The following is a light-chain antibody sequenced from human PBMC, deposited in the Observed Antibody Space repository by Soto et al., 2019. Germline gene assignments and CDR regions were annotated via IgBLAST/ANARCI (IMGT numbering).Light chain of an antibody. CDR3: QQYYNTSPHT. V-gene: IGKV4-1*01. Sequence: DIVMTQSPDSLAVSLGERATINCKSSQNVVYKSNYENCLAWYQQKPGQPPKLLIYWASTRKPRVPDRFSGSGTGSHFTRTISSLQAEDVAVYYWQQYYNTSPHTLGQGTKLQI. CDR2: WAS. CDR1: QNVVYKSNYENC. J-gene: IGKJ2*01.